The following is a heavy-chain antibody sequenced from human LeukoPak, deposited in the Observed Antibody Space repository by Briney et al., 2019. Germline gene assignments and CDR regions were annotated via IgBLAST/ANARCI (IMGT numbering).Heavy chain of an antibody. D-gene: IGHD2-21*01. Sequence: SGGSLRLSCATSGFTFSSYGMHWVRQAPGKGLEWVALIWYDGSNKDYGDSVKGRFTISRDNSKNTLYLQVSSLRAEDTAVYYCAKDLGIAINTNYLDYWGRGTLVTVSS. CDR2: IWYDGSNK. CDR3: AKDLGIAINTNYLDY. V-gene: IGHV3-33*06. CDR1: GFTFSSYG. J-gene: IGHJ4*02.